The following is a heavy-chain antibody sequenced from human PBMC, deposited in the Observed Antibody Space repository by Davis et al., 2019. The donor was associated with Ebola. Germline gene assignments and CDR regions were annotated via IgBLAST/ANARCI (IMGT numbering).Heavy chain of an antibody. J-gene: IGHJ6*02. CDR3: AKSLVTHYYFGMDV. Sequence: SLKISCAASGFTFSSYWMHWVRQAPGKGLGWVSGITWNSGCIAYADSVKGRFTISRDNAKNSLYLQMNSLRADDTAVYYCAKSLVTHYYFGMDVWGQGTTVTVSS. CDR2: ITWNSGCI. CDR1: GFTFSSYW. D-gene: IGHD5-18*01. V-gene: IGHV3-9*01.